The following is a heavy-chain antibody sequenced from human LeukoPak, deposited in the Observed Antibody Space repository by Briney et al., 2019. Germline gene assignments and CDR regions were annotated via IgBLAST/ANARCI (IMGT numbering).Heavy chain of an antibody. Sequence: GGSLRLSCAASGFTFSNAWMSWVRPALGKGLGRVVRLKSNSDGGTAEYGAPVKDRFTISRDASKNTLYLQMNSQKTEDTAVYHCTTVTALLLWGLDVWGQGTTVTVSS. J-gene: IGHJ6*02. V-gene: IGHV3-15*01. D-gene: IGHD2-21*02. CDR1: GFTFSNAW. CDR3: TTVTALLLWGLDV. CDR2: LKSNSDGGTA.